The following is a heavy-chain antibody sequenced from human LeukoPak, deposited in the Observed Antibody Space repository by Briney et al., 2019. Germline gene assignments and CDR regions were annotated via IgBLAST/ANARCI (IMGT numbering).Heavy chain of an antibody. J-gene: IGHJ4*02. CDR2: ISSSNTYI. Sequence: GGSLRLSCAASGFTFSSYNMTWVRQAPGKGLEWVSSISSSNTYISYADSVKGRFTISRDNAKNLLYLQMNSLRDEDTAVYYCARDRRLGRFDYWGQGTLVTVSS. CDR1: GFTFSSYN. CDR3: ARDRRLGRFDY. V-gene: IGHV3-21*01. D-gene: IGHD6-19*01.